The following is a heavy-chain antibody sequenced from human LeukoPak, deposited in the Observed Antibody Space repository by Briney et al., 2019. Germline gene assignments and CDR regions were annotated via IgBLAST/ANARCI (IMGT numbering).Heavy chain of an antibody. V-gene: IGHV3-7*01. CDR3: ARISKGIKVYRAFDI. CDR2: IKQDGSEK. CDR1: GFTFSSYW. D-gene: IGHD1-26*01. J-gene: IGHJ3*02. Sequence: GGSLRLSCAASGFTFSSYWMSWVRQAPGKGLEWVANIKQDGSEKYYVDSVKGRFTISRDNAKNSLYLQMNSLRAEDTAVYYCARISKGIKVYRAFDIWGQGTMVTVSS.